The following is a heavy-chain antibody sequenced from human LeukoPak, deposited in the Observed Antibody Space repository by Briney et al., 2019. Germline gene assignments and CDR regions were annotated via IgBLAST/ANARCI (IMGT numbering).Heavy chain of an antibody. Sequence: EASVKVSCKASGYTFTGYYMHWVRQAPGQGLEWMGWINPNSGGTNYAQKFQGRVTMTRDTSISTAYMELSSLRAEDTAVYYCARDVPATAEYYFDYWGQGTLVTVSS. D-gene: IGHD2-2*01. V-gene: IGHV1-2*02. J-gene: IGHJ4*02. CDR1: GYTFTGYY. CDR3: ARDVPATAEYYFDY. CDR2: INPNSGGT.